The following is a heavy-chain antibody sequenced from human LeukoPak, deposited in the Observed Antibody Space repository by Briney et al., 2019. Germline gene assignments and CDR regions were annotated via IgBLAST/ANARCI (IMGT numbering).Heavy chain of an antibody. D-gene: IGHD2-2*02. J-gene: IGHJ6*03. V-gene: IGHV1-69*13. CDR1: GGTFSSYA. CDR3: ASSPQTYCSSTSCYTTTLRGYYYYYMDV. CDR2: IIPIFGTA. Sequence: SVKVSCKASGGTFSSYAISWVRQAPGQGLEWMGGIIPIFGTANHAQKFQGRVTITADESTSTAYMELSSLRSEDTAVYYCASSPQTYCSSTSCYTTTLRGYYYYYMDVWGKGTTVTVSS.